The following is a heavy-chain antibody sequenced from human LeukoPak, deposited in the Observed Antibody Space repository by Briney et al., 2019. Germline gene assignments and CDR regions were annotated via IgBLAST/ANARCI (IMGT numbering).Heavy chain of an antibody. CDR1: GGTFSSYA. Sequence: GASVKVSCKASGGTFSSYAISWLRQAPGQGLEWMGWISFHNGDTLSAQNLQGRLSMTTDTSTSTAYMELRSLTSDDTAMYYCARVTYYYGSGRQDEFDYWGQGTLVTVSS. CDR2: ISFHNGDT. V-gene: IGHV1-18*01. D-gene: IGHD3-10*01. J-gene: IGHJ4*02. CDR3: ARVTYYYGSGRQDEFDY.